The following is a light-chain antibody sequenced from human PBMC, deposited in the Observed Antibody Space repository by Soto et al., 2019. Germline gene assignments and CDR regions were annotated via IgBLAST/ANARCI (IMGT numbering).Light chain of an antibody. V-gene: IGLV4-69*01. CDR3: QTWVTGIVV. Sequence: QSVLTQSPSASASLGASVKLTCTLSSGHSSYAIAWHQQQPEKGPRYLMNLNIDGSHSKGDGIPDRFSGSSSGAERYLTISSLQSEDEADYYCQTWVTGIVVFGGETKLTVL. J-gene: IGLJ2*01. CDR2: LNIDGSH. CDR1: SGHSSYA.